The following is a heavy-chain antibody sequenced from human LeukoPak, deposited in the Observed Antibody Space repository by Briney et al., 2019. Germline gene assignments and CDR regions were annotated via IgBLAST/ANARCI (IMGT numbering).Heavy chain of an antibody. CDR2: TISGDNT. Sequence: GGSLRLSCAASGFTVSSNYMNWVRQAPEKGLEWVSSVTISGDNTYYAESVKGRFTISRDNSKNTLYLQMNSLRAEDTAVYYCARVTYGSGTYGAFDYWGQGTLVTVSP. CDR3: ARVTYGSGTYGAFDY. CDR1: GFTVSSNY. D-gene: IGHD3-10*01. J-gene: IGHJ4*02. V-gene: IGHV3-53*01.